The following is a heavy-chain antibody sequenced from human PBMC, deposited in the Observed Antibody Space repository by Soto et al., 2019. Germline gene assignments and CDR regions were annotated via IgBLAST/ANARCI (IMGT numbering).Heavy chain of an antibody. CDR1: GFLVNSAY. J-gene: IGHJ4*02. D-gene: IGHD5-18*01. Sequence: EVQLVESGGGLIPPGGSLRLSCAASGFLVNSAYMTWVRQAPGKGLEGLSMINSDGSTLYAESVKGRFIISRDNTKNRLDLQMNSLSAEDKAMYYCERSGYSFAWGYWGQGNLVIVTS. CDR2: INSDGST. CDR3: ERSGYSFAWGY. V-gene: IGHV3-53*01.